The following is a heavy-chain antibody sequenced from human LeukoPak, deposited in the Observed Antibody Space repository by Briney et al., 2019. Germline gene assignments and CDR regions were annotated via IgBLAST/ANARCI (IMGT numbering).Heavy chain of an antibody. V-gene: IGHV3-33*01. Sequence: PGGSLRLSCAVSGYTFSSHGMYWVRQAPGKGLEWVALVWYDGSKTYYADSVKGRFTLSRDNSKKMLYLQMNSLRAEDTAVYYCARLYSSGWMDYWGQGTLVTVSS. CDR2: VWYDGSKT. CDR3: ARLYSSGWMDY. D-gene: IGHD6-25*01. CDR1: GYTFSSHG. J-gene: IGHJ4*02.